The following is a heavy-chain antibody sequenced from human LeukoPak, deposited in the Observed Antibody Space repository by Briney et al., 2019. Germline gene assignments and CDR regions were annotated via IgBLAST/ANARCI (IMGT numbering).Heavy chain of an antibody. D-gene: IGHD2-21*01. V-gene: IGHV3-11*01. Sequence: GRSLRLSCAASGFTFSDYYMSWIRQAPGKGLEWLSYISKNGKTIYYADSVKGRFTISRDNAKKSVYLQMNSLRAEDTAVYYCAKTGLLGDIPWGQGTLVTVSP. CDR2: ISKNGKTI. CDR3: AKTGLLGDIP. J-gene: IGHJ5*02. CDR1: GFTFSDYY.